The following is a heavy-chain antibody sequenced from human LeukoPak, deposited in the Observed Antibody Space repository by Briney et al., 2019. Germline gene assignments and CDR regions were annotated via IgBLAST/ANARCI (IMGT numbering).Heavy chain of an antibody. CDR2: INHSGST. D-gene: IGHD3-22*01. V-gene: IGHV4-34*01. Sequence: SETLSLTCAVHGGSFSGYYWSWIRQPPGKGLEWIGEINHSGSTNYNPSLKSRVTMSVDTSKNQFSLKLSSVTAADTAVYYCARERNYYDSSGYNDAFDIWGQGTMVTVSS. CDR3: ARERNYYDSSGYNDAFDI. CDR1: GGSFSGYY. J-gene: IGHJ3*02.